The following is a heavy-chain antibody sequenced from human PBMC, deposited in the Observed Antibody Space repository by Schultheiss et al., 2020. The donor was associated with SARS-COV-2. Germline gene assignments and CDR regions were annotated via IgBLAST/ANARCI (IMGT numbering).Heavy chain of an antibody. CDR2: FHPDDTT. V-gene: IGHV3-53*01. J-gene: IGHJ4*02. Sequence: GESLKISCVASGFIVSSNYMSWVRQAPGKGLEWVSVFHPDDTTHYADSVKGRFSISRDNAKSLLYLQMNSLRDDDSGLYYCTKDGPTTAWFHYWGRGTQVTVSS. D-gene: IGHD3-10*01. CDR3: TKDGPTTAWFHY. CDR1: GFIVSSNY.